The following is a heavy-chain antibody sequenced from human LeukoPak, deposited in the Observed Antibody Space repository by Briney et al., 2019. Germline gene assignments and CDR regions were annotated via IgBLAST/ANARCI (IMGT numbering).Heavy chain of an antibody. CDR2: IIPILGIA. CDR3: AREYCSGGSCYHFDY. V-gene: IGHV1-69*04. Sequence: SVKVSCKASGGTFSSYAISWVRQAPGQGLEWMGRIIPILGIANYAQKFQGRVTITADKSTSTAYMELSSLRSEDTAVYYCAREYCSGGSCYHFDYWGQGTLVTVSS. D-gene: IGHD2-15*01. J-gene: IGHJ4*02. CDR1: GGTFSSYA.